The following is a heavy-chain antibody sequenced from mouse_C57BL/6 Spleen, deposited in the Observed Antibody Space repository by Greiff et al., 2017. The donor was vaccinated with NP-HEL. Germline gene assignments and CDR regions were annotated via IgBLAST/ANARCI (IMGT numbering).Heavy chain of an antibody. Sequence: QVQLQQPGAELVKPGASVKMSCKASGFTFTSYCLTWVKQRPGPGLEWIGDIYPGSGSTNYNEKFKSKATLTVDTSSSTAYMQLSSLTSEDSAIYYCARGGSYGSSSYYAKDYWGQGTSVTVSS. CDR3: ARGGSYGSSSYYAKDY. J-gene: IGHJ4*01. D-gene: IGHD1-1*01. CDR1: GFTFTSYC. V-gene: IGHV1-55*01. CDR2: IYPGSGST.